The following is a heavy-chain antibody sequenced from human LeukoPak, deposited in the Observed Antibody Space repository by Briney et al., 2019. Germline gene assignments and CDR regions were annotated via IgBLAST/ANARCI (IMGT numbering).Heavy chain of an antibody. CDR2: ISNXGSMX. Sequence: GGSLRLSCAVSGLTFSSYNMNWVRQAPGKGLXXXXXISNXGSMXXXXXXXXGXXTLSRDNAKNSLYLQMNSLRAEDTAVYYCAKGIAARYHYFDYWGQGTLVTVSS. J-gene: IGHJ4*02. D-gene: IGHD6-6*01. CDR3: AKGIAARYHYFDY. CDR1: GLTFSSYN. V-gene: IGHV3-48*01.